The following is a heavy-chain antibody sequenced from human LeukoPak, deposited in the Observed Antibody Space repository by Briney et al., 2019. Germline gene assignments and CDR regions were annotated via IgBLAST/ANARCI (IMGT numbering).Heavy chain of an antibody. J-gene: IGHJ4*02. Sequence: QAGGSLRLSCSASGFTFKSYAMHWVRQAPGKGLEWVAVISYDGSNKYYADSVKGRFTISRDNSKNTLYLQMNSLRAEDTAVYYCAREKYSDILTGPLDYWGQGTLVTVSS. CDR1: GFTFKSYA. CDR2: ISYDGSNK. CDR3: AREKYSDILTGPLDY. D-gene: IGHD3-9*01. V-gene: IGHV3-30*04.